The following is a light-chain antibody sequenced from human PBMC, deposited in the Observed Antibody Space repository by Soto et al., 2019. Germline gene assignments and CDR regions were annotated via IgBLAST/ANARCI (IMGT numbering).Light chain of an antibody. Sequence: QLVLTQPPSVSGAPGQRVTISCTGSSPNIGAGYDVHWYQQLPGTAPKLLIYGNTNRPSGVPDRSSGSKSGTSASLAITGLQPDDEADYYCQSYDSSLSGVVFGGGTQLTVL. CDR3: QSYDSSLSGVV. CDR2: GNT. V-gene: IGLV1-40*01. CDR1: SPNIGAGYD. J-gene: IGLJ2*01.